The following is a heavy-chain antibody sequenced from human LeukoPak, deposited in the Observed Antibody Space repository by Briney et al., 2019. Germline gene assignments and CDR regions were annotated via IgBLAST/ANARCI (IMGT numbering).Heavy chain of an antibody. Sequence: GGSLRLSCAASGFTFSSYSMNWVRQAPGKGLEWVSSISSSSSYIYYADSVKGRFTISRDNAKNSLYLQMNSLRAEDTAVYYCARTLDLYYYYGMDVWGQGTTVTVSS. J-gene: IGHJ6*02. CDR3: ARTLDLYYYYGMDV. CDR2: ISSSSSYI. D-gene: IGHD3-9*01. V-gene: IGHV3-21*01. CDR1: GFTFSSYS.